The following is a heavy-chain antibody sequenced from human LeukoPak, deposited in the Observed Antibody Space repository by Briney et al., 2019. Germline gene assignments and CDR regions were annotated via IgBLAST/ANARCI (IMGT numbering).Heavy chain of an antibody. V-gene: IGHV3-15*01. CDR2: IKIKTDGGTI. CDR1: GFTLNSYS. CDR3: TRISGSSSGPFDY. Sequence: GGSLRLSCAASGFTLNSYSMNWVRQAPGKGLEWVGRIKIKTDGGTIEYGAPVKGRFTISRDDSKNTLYLQMNTLETEDTGVYYCTRISGSSSGPFDYWGQGSLVTVSS. J-gene: IGHJ4*02. D-gene: IGHD1-26*01.